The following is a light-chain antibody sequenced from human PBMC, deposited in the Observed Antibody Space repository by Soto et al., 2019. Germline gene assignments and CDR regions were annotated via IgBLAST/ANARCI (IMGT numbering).Light chain of an antibody. Sequence: QSALTQPASVSGSPGQSITISCTVTSSDVGAYNYVSWYQQHPGKVPKLMIYDVSDRPSGVSNRFSGSKSGNTASLTISGLQAEDEADYYCSSFTRSNSYVFGTGTKVTVL. V-gene: IGLV2-14*03. CDR3: SSFTRSNSYV. CDR1: SSDVGAYNY. CDR2: DVS. J-gene: IGLJ1*01.